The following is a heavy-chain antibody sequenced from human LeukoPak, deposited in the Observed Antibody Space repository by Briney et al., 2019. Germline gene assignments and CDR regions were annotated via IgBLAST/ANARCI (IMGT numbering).Heavy chain of an antibody. CDR1: GFTFRSHA. Sequence: PGGSLRLSCVGSGFTFRSHAMSWVRQAPEKGLEFVSGIYENGGTTYYADSVKGRFSISRDNSKNTLYLQMNSLRAEDTAVYYCARTPTCPSCHFDSWGQGTLVTVSS. CDR2: IYENGGTT. CDR3: ARTPTCPSCHFDS. V-gene: IGHV3-23*01. J-gene: IGHJ4*02. D-gene: IGHD4-23*01.